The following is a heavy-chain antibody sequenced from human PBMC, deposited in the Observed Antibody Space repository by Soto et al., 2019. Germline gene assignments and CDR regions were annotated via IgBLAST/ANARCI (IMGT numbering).Heavy chain of an antibody. V-gene: IGHV4-34*01. J-gene: IGHJ6*02. CDR2: INHSGST. CDR1: GGFFIGYY. Sequence: PSETLSLTCAVYGGFFIGYYWSWILQPPWKGLEWIGEINHSGSTNYNPSLKSRVTISVDTSKNQFSLKLSSVTAADTAVYYCARGAGHGIAARPGYYYYGMDVWGQGTTVTVSS. CDR3: ARGAGHGIAARPGYYYYGMDV. D-gene: IGHD6-6*01.